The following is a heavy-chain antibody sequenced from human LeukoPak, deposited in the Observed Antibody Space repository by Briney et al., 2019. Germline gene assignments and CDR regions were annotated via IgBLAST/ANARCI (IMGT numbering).Heavy chain of an antibody. V-gene: IGHV1-3*01. Sequence: GASVKVSCKASGYTFTSYAIHWVRQAPGQRPEWMGWISAGNGNTKYSQNFQGRVIFISNTSATTAFMELSSLRSEDAAVYYCARDSGSGSNDYWGQGTLVTVSS. CDR1: GYTFTSYA. CDR3: ARDSGSGSNDY. CDR2: ISAGNGNT. D-gene: IGHD1-26*01. J-gene: IGHJ4*02.